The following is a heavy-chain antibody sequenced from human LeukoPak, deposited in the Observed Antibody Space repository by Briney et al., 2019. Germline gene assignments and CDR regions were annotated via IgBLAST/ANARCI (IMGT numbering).Heavy chain of an antibody. J-gene: IGHJ6*02. Sequence: SETLPLTCTVSDGSISSNSYYWGWIRQPPGKGLECIGTIYYSGGTYYNPSLKSRVTISVNTSKNQFSLKLISVTAADTAVYFCARLHSYYGMDVWGQGTTVTVSS. V-gene: IGHV4-39*01. CDR1: DGSISSNSYY. CDR2: IYYSGGT. CDR3: ARLHSYYGMDV.